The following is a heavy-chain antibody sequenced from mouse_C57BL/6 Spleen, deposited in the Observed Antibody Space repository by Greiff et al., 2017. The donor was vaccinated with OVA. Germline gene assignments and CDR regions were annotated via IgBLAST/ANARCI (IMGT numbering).Heavy chain of an antibody. CDR3: ARDRDYDYDVNYAMDY. V-gene: IGHV5-4*01. Sequence: EVKLMESGGGLVKPGGSLKLSCAASGFTFSSYAMSWVRQTPEKRLEWVATISDGGSYTYYPDNVKGRFTISRDNAKNNLYLQMSHLKSEDTAMYYCARDRDYDYDVNYAMDYWGQGTSVTVSS. CDR1: GFTFSSYA. CDR2: ISDGGSYT. D-gene: IGHD2-4*01. J-gene: IGHJ4*01.